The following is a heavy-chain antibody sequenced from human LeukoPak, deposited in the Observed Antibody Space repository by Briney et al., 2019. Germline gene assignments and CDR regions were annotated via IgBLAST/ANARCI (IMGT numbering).Heavy chain of an antibody. J-gene: IGHJ4*02. CDR2: IIGSSDLI. CDR3: ARVRGATLSHHYFDY. Sequence: GGSLRLSCAASGFTFSTYSMNWVRQAPGKGLEWVSFIIGSSDLIYYADSVKGRFTISRDNAKNPLYLQMNSLRDEDTAVYYCARVRGATLSHHYFDYWGQGALVTVSS. V-gene: IGHV3-48*02. D-gene: IGHD1-26*01. CDR1: GFTFSTYS.